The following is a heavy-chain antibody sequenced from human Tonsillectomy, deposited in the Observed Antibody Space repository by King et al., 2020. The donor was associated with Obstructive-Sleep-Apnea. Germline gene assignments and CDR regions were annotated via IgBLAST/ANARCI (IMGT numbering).Heavy chain of an antibody. CDR2: TYYSSKWYN. V-gene: IGHV6-1*01. CDR1: GDSVSSNSAA. CDR3: ARDQGSGYDSYFDY. Sequence: VQLQQSGPGLVKPSQTLSLTCAISGDSVSSNSAAWNWIRQAQSRVLEWLGRTYYSSKWYNDYAEALKSRITINPDTSKNQFSLQLNSVTPEDTAVYYCARDQGSGYDSYFDYWGQGTLVTVSS. J-gene: IGHJ4*02. D-gene: IGHD5-12*01.